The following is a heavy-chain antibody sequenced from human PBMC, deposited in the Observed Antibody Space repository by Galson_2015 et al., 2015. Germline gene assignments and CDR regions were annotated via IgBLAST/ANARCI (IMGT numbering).Heavy chain of an antibody. J-gene: IGHJ4*02. CDR3: AREDSSGWYYFDY. D-gene: IGHD6-19*01. CDR2: ISSSGSTI. CDR1: GFTFSSYE. Sequence: SLRLSCAASGFTFSSYEMNWVRQAPGKGLEWVSYISSSGSTIYYADSVKGRFTISRDNAENSLYLQMNSLRAEDTAVYYCAREDSSGWYYFDYWGQGTLVTVSS. V-gene: IGHV3-48*03.